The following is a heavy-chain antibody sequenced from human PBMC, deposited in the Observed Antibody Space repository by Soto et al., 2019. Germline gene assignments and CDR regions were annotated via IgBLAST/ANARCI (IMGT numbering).Heavy chain of an antibody. V-gene: IGHV3-21*01. D-gene: IGHD6-13*01. J-gene: IGHJ3*02. CDR1: GFTFSSYS. CDR2: ISSSSSYI. CDR3: ARHGPAAGTSWPPGSPPSNAFDI. Sequence: PGGSLRLSCAASGFTFSSYSMNWVRQAPGKGLEWVSSISSSSSYIYYADSVKGRFTISRDNAKNSLYLQMNSLRAEDTAVYYCARHGPAAGTSWPPGSPPSNAFDIWGQGTMVTVSS.